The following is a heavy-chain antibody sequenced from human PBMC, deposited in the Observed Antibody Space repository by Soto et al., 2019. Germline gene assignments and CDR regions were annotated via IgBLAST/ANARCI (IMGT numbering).Heavy chain of an antibody. CDR1: GYSFTSYW. Sequence: GESLKISCKGSGYSFTSYWIGWVRQMPGKGLEWMGIIYPGDSDTRYSPSFQGQVTISADKSISTAYLQWSSLKASDTAMYYCARVVVVAAGYYGMDVWGQGTTVTVSS. D-gene: IGHD2-15*01. CDR2: IYPGDSDT. CDR3: ARVVVVAAGYYGMDV. J-gene: IGHJ6*02. V-gene: IGHV5-51*01.